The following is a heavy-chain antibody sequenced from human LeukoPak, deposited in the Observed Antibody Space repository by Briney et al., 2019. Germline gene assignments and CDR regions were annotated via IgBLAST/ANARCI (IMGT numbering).Heavy chain of an antibody. D-gene: IGHD6-13*01. CDR1: GGTFSSYA. CDR3: AREFAAAGTYYYYMDV. V-gene: IGHV1-69*10. CDR2: FDPEDGET. J-gene: IGHJ6*03. Sequence: GASVKVSCKASGGTFSSYAISWVRQAPGQGLEWMGGFDPEDGETIYAQKFQGRVTMTEDTSTSTAYMELRSLRSDDTAVYYCAREFAAAGTYYYYMDVWGKGTTVTISS.